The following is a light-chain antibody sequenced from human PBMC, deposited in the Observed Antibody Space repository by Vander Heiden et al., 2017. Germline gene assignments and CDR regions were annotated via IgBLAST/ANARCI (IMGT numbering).Light chain of an antibody. V-gene: IGKV1-33*01. J-gene: IGKJ3*01. Sequence: DIQMTQSPSYLSASVGNRGTITCQASQDISNYLNWYQQKPGKAPKLLIYDASNLETGVPSRFSGSGSGTDFTFTISSLQPEDMATYYCQQDDNLPFTFGHGTKVDIK. CDR1: QDISNY. CDR3: QQDDNLPFT. CDR2: DAS.